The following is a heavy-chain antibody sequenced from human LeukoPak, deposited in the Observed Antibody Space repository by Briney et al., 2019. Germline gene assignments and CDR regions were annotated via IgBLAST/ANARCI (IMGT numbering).Heavy chain of an antibody. CDR1: GFTFDDYA. Sequence: GGSLRLSCAASGFTFDDYAMHWVRQAPGEGLQWVSLISWDGGSTYYADSVKGRFTISRDNSKNSLYLQMNSLRAEDTALYYCARGNSGSYSQDWFDPWGQGTLVTVSS. CDR2: ISWDGGST. J-gene: IGHJ5*02. CDR3: ARGNSGSYSQDWFDP. V-gene: IGHV3-43D*03. D-gene: IGHD1-26*01.